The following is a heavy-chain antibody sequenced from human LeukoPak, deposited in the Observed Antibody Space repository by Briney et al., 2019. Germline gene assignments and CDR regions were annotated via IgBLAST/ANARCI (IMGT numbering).Heavy chain of an antibody. Sequence: GGSLRLSCAASGFTFSSYAMHWVRQAPGKGLEWVAVISYDGSNKYYADSVKGRFTISRDNSKNTLYLQMNGLRAEDTAVYYCARDSSGTLFDYWGQGTLVTVSS. CDR3: ARDSSGTLFDY. CDR2: ISYDGSNK. CDR1: GFTFSSYA. J-gene: IGHJ4*02. D-gene: IGHD1-1*01. V-gene: IGHV3-30*01.